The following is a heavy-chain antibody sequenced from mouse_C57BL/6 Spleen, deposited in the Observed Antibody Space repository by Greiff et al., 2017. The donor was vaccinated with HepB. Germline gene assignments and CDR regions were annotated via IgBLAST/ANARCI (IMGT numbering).Heavy chain of an antibody. D-gene: IGHD1-1*01. J-gene: IGHJ2*01. V-gene: IGHV1-20*01. Sequence: VHVKQSGPELVKPGDSVKISCKASGYSFTGYFMNWVMQSHGKSLEWIGRINPYNGDTFYNQKFKGKATLTVDKSSSTAHMELRSLTSEDSAVYYCARPDGSSPFDYWGQGTTLTVSS. CDR1: GYSFTGYF. CDR3: ARPDGSSPFDY. CDR2: INPYNGDT.